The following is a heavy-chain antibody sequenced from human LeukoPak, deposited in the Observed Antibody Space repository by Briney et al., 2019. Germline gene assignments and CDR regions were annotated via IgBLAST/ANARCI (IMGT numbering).Heavy chain of an antibody. CDR3: AKGWCSSTSCTNLDY. CDR2: ISYDGSNK. D-gene: IGHD2-2*01. CDR1: GFTFSSYG. V-gene: IGHV3-30*18. J-gene: IGHJ4*02. Sequence: PGVSLRLSCAASGFTFSSYGMHRVRQAPGKGLEWVAVISYDGSNKYYEDSVKGRFTISRANSKNTLYLQMNSLRAADTAVYYCAKGWCSSTSCTNLDYWGQGTLVTVSS.